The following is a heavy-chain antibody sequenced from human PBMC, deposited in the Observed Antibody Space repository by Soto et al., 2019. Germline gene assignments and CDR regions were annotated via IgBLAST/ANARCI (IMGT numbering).Heavy chain of an antibody. V-gene: IGHV3-48*02. CDR2: ISSSSNTL. Sequence: EGSLRLSCAASGFTISPYNMIWVRQAPGKGLQWVSYISSSSNTLYYGDSVRGRFTISRDNAKNSLYLQMNSLRDEDTAVYYCARRPDATIKDISYYYALDVWGQGTTVTVSS. CDR1: GFTISPYN. CDR3: ARRPDATIKDISYYYALDV. J-gene: IGHJ6*02. D-gene: IGHD2-2*01.